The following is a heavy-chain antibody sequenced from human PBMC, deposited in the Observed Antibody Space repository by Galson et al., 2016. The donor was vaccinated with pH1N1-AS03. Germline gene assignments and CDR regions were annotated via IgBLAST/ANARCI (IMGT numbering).Heavy chain of an antibody. CDR2: INQDGAKH. CDR1: GFTFTNYW. D-gene: IGHD6-19*01. J-gene: IGHJ4*02. CDR3: ARDMLRPVGGTIVDY. V-gene: IGHV3-7*01. Sequence: SLRLSCAASGFTFTNYWTSWVRQAPGKGPEWVANINQDGAKHYYVDSVRGRFTISRDNAKNSLYLQMNSLRVEDTAVYYCARDMLRPVGGTIVDYWGQGTLVTVSS.